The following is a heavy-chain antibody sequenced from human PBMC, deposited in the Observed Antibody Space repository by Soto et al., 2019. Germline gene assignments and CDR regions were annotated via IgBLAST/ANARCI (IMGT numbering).Heavy chain of an antibody. Sequence: ASVKVSCPSSGYIFTDFGIHWVRQAPGQRLEWLGWIISVNDKTLYSPKFQGRLAITRDTSANTAYMDLYSLRSEDSAVYYCARGLRAGTGNNCYTDLDSWGQGALITVSS. D-gene: IGHD2-2*02. CDR1: GYIFTDFG. V-gene: IGHV1-3*01. CDR2: IISVNDKT. CDR3: ARGLRAGTGNNCYTDLDS. J-gene: IGHJ4*02.